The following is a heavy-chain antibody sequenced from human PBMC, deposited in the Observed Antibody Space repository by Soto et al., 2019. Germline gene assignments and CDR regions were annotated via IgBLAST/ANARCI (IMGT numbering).Heavy chain of an antibody. J-gene: IGHJ4*02. Sequence: HVQLVQSVAEVKKPGSSVRVSCKASGGTFSSYALSWVRQAPGQGLEWMGGIIPIFGTANYAQKFQGRVTITADESTSPAYMALSSLRSERTPVYYCARADKVTTYYFHSWGSGTQETFSS. CDR2: IIPIFGTA. D-gene: IGHD4-17*01. CDR1: GGTFSSYA. CDR3: ARADKVTTYYFHS. V-gene: IGHV1-69*01.